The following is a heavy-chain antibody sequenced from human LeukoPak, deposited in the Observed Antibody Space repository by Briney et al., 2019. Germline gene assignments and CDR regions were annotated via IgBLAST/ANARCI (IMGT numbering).Heavy chain of an antibody. J-gene: IGHJ6*02. CDR3: AKCPHYYGSGSYLAYYGMDV. CDR2: VSGSGRNT. CDR1: VFTFSNYS. V-gene: IGHV3-23*01. Sequence: TGGSLRLSCAGSVFTFSNYSMTWVRRAPGKGLEWVSSVSGSGRNTFYPDSVEGRFTISRDNTKNTVYLQMNSLRAEDTAVYYCAKCPHYYGSGSYLAYYGMDVWGQGTTVTVSS. D-gene: IGHD3-10*01.